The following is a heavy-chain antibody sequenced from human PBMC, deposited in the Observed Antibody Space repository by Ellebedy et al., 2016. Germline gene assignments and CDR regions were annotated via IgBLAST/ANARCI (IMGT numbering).Heavy chain of an antibody. CDR2: IKEDGSEE. D-gene: IGHD4/OR15-4a*01. V-gene: IGHV3-7*03. CDR3: ARNRDYGLDY. J-gene: IGHJ4*02. CDR1: GFTFGSYW. Sequence: GGSLRLXXAASGFTFGSYWMSWVRQAPGKGLEWVANIKEDGSEECYLGSVKGRFTISRDNAKNIVYLQMNSVRAEDSAMYFCARNRDYGLDYWGQGTPVTGSS.